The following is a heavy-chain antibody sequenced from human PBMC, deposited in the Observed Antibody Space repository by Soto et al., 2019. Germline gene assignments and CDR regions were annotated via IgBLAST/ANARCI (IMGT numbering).Heavy chain of an antibody. Sequence: QVHLVQSETEVKMPGASVKVSCKTSGYTFMNYGLTWVRKAPGQGLEWKGWINPYNGDTNYAQKFQGRVTMTTDTPTNTAYMQLRTLRSGDTAVYYCARALGFTVVRGKNILDAFDVWGQGKMVTVSS. V-gene: IGHV1-18*04. CDR2: INPYNGDT. J-gene: IGHJ3*01. CDR3: ARALGFTVVRGKNILDAFDV. D-gene: IGHD3-10*01. CDR1: GYTFMNYG.